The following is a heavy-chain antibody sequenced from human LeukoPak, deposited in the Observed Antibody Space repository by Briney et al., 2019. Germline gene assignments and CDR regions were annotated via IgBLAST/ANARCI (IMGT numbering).Heavy chain of an antibody. V-gene: IGHV3-30*02. CDR2: IRSDGSNK. D-gene: IGHD6-19*01. Sequence: GGSLRLSCAASGFTFSSYAMHWVRQAPGKGLEWVAFIRSDGSNKSYADSVKGRFTISRDTSKNTVSLQMNSLRAEDTAVYYCAGDKTTGGWYEFDYWGQGTLVTVSS. CDR3: AGDKTTGGWYEFDY. J-gene: IGHJ4*02. CDR1: GFTFSSYA.